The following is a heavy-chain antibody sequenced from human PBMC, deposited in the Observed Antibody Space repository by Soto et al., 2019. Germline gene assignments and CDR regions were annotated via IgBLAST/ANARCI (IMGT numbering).Heavy chain of an antibody. CDR2: ISSSGSTI. CDR3: ARVGYDILTGYYQHYYYYGMDV. D-gene: IGHD3-9*01. J-gene: IGHJ6*02. V-gene: IGHV3-48*03. CDR1: GFTFSSYE. Sequence: PGGSLRLSCAASGFTFSSYEMNWVRQAPGNGLEWVSYISSSGSTIYYADSVKGRFTISRDNAKNSLYLQMNSLRAEDTAVYYCARVGYDILTGYYQHYYYYGMDVWGQGTTVTVSS.